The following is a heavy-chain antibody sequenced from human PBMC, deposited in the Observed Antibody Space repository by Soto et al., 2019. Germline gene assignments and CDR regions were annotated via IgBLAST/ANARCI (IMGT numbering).Heavy chain of an antibody. CDR3: ARGGATGNWFDP. D-gene: IGHD1-1*01. V-gene: IGHV4-59*01. J-gene: IGHJ5*02. CDR1: GGSISTYY. Sequence: SETLSLTCTVSGGSISTYYWIWIRQAPGKGLEWIGYILYSGSTNYNPSLNSRVTMSLDTSKNQFSLKLSSVTTADMAVYYCARGGATGNWFDPWSQGSLVTVS. CDR2: ILYSGST.